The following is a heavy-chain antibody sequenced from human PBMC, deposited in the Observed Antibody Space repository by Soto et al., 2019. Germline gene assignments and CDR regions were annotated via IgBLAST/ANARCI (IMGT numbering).Heavy chain of an antibody. CDR1: GFTFSSYA. J-gene: IGHJ6*02. Sequence: QVQLVESGGGVVQPGRSLRLSCAASGFTFSSYAMHWVRQAPGKGLEWVAVISYDGSNKYYADSVKGRFTISRDNSKNTLYLQMNSLRAEDTAVYYCARASGFFCSSTRCPHSIDVWGQETTVTVSS. CDR2: ISYDGSNK. CDR3: ARASGFFCSSTRCPHSIDV. D-gene: IGHD2-2*01. V-gene: IGHV3-30-3*01.